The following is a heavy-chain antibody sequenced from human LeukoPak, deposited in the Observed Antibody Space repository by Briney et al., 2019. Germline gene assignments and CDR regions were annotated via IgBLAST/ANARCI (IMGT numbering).Heavy chain of an antibody. J-gene: IGHJ4*02. Sequence: ASVKVSCKASGYTFTGYYMHWVRQTPGQGLEWMGWINPNSGGTNYAQKFQGWVTMTRDTSISTAYMELSRLRSDDTAVYYCARGRTIYGSGTRDFDYWGQGTLVTVSS. CDR2: INPNSGGT. CDR3: ARGRTIYGSGTRDFDY. D-gene: IGHD3-10*01. CDR1: GYTFTGYY. V-gene: IGHV1-2*04.